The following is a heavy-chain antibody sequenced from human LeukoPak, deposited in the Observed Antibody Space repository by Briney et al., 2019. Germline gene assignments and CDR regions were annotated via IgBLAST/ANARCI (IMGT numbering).Heavy chain of an antibody. D-gene: IGHD3-22*01. CDR1: GFTFKSYA. CDR3: AREYNSGPKQTDAFDI. V-gene: IGHV3-74*01. CDR2: ISGDEIWT. Sequence: GSLRLSCSASGFTFKSYAMHWVRQAPGKGLVWVSRISGDEIWTSYADSVKGRFIISRDNAKDTLYLQTNSLRTEDTAVYYCAREYNSGPKQTDAFDIWGQGTMVTVSS. J-gene: IGHJ3*02.